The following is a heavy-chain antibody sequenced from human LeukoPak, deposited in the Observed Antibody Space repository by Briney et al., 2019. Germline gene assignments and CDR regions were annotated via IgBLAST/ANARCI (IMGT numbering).Heavy chain of an antibody. CDR3: AREFFRGYTFDY. Sequence: GGSLRLSCAASGFTFSSYAMNWVRQAPGKGLEWVSTISGGGDSTYYADSMKGRFTISRDNSKSTLYLQMNSLGAEDTAVYSCAREFFRGYTFDYWGQGTLVTVSS. D-gene: IGHD2-2*02. CDR1: GFTFSSYA. V-gene: IGHV3-23*01. CDR2: ISGGGDST. J-gene: IGHJ4*02.